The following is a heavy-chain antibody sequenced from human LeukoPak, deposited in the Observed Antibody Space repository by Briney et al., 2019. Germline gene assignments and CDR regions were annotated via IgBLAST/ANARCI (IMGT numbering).Heavy chain of an antibody. CDR3: ARDHHIVVPLLPDY. CDR2: ISYDGSNK. V-gene: IGHV3-30-3*01. J-gene: IGHJ4*02. Sequence: GGSLRLSCAASGFTFSSYWMHWVRQAPGKGLEWVAVISYDGSNKYYADSVKGRFTISRDNSKNTLYLQMNSLRAEDTAVYYCARDHHIVVPLLPDYWGQGTLVTVSS. CDR1: GFTFSSYW. D-gene: IGHD2-21*01.